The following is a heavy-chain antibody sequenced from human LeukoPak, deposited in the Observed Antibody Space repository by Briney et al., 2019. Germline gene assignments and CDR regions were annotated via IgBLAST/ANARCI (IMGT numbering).Heavy chain of an antibody. V-gene: IGHV1-69*05. D-gene: IGHD4-17*01. CDR1: GGTFSSYA. J-gene: IGHJ3*02. CDR3: ARLLGDYDI. CDR2: IIPIFGTA. Sequence: SVKVSCKASGGTFSSYAISWVRQAPGQGLEWMGGIIPIFGTANYAQKFQGRVTMTRDTSISTAYMELSRLRSDDTAVYYCARLLGDYDIWGQGTMVTVSS.